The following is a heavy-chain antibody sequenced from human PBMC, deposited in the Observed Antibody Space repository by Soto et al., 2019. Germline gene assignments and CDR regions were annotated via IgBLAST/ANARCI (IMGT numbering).Heavy chain of an antibody. J-gene: IGHJ4*02. D-gene: IGHD3-3*01. CDR3: SRACFGVVIGFDY. V-gene: IGHV3-66*01. Sequence: EVQLVESGGGLVQPGGSLRLSCAASGFTVSSNYMSWVRQAPGKGLEWVSVIYSGGSTYYADSVKGRFTISRDNSKNTLYLQMNSLRAEDTAVYYCSRACFGVVIGFDYWGQGTLVTVSS. CDR1: GFTVSSNY. CDR2: IYSGGST.